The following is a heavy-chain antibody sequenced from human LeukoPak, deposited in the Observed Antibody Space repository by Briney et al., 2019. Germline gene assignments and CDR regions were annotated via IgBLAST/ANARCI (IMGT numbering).Heavy chain of an antibody. J-gene: IGHJ4*02. Sequence: HPGGSLRLSCAASGFTFSISVMHWVRQAPGKGLEYVSAISNDGVRTYYANSVKGRFTISRDNSKSTLYLQMGSLRPEDMAVYYCATGGLSGRGAYFDSWGQGTLVTVSS. V-gene: IGHV3-64*01. CDR1: GFTFSISV. D-gene: IGHD1-26*01. CDR3: ATGGLSGRGAYFDS. CDR2: ISNDGVRT.